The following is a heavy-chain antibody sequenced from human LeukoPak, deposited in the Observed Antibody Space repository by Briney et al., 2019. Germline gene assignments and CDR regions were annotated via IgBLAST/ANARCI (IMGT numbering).Heavy chain of an antibody. D-gene: IGHD3-22*01. CDR2: ISGSGGST. CDR1: GFTFSSYA. Sequence: GGSLRLSCAASGFTFSSYAMSWVRQALGKGLEWVSAISGSGGSTYYADSVKGRFTISRDNSKNTLYLQMNSLRAEDTAVYYCAKGDPYDSSGYYLDYWGQGTLVTVSS. CDR3: AKGDPYDSSGYYLDY. V-gene: IGHV3-23*01. J-gene: IGHJ4*02.